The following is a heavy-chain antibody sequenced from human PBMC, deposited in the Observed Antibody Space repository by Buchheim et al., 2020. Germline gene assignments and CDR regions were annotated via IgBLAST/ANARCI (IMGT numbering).Heavy chain of an antibody. CDR2: INHSGST. J-gene: IGHJ4*02. Sequence: QVQLQQWGAGLLKPSETLSLTCAVYGGSFSGYYWSWIRQPPGKGLEWIGEINHSGSTNYNPSLKSRVTISVDKSKNRFSLKLSSVTAADTAVYYCARSYSYGSLAADYWGQGTL. D-gene: IGHD5-18*01. CDR1: GGSFSGYY. CDR3: ARSYSYGSLAADY. V-gene: IGHV4-34*01.